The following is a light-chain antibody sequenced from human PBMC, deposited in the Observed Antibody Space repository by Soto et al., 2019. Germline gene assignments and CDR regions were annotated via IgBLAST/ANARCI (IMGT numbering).Light chain of an antibody. J-gene: IGLJ2*01. CDR3: SSFTTTSTLV. CDR1: STDVAAYNF. Sequence: QSALTQPASVSGSPGQSITISCTGSSTDVAAYNFVSWYQQHPGKAPKLIISEVSDRPSGISPRFTGSKSGNVASLTISGLQTEDEADYFCSSFTTTSTLVFGXGTKLTVL. V-gene: IGLV2-14*01. CDR2: EVS.